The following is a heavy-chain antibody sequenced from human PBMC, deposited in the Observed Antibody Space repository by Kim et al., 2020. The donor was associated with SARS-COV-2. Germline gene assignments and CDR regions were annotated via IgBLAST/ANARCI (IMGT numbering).Heavy chain of an antibody. V-gene: IGHV3-23*01. CDR2: ISGSGGST. J-gene: IGHJ4*02. CDR3: AKDHGDYGCFDY. D-gene: IGHD4-17*01. CDR1: GFTFSSYA. Sequence: GGSLRLSCAASGFTFSSYAMSWVRQAPGKVLEWVSAISGSGGSTYYADSVKGRFTISRDNSKNTLYLQMNSLRAEDTAVYYCAKDHGDYGCFDYWGQGTLVTVSS.